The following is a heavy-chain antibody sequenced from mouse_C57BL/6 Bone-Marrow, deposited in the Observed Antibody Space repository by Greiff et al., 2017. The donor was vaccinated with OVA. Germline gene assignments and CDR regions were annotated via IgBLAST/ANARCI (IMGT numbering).Heavy chain of an antibody. Sequence: QVQLQQPGAELVKPGASVKMSCKASGYTFTSYWITWVKQRPGQGLEWIGDIYPGSGSTNYNEKFKSKATLTVDTSSSTAYMQLSSLTSEDSAVYYCARSFYYYGSSYPYWYFDVWGTGTTVTVSS. D-gene: IGHD1-1*01. CDR2: IYPGSGST. CDR1: GYTFTSYW. J-gene: IGHJ1*03. V-gene: IGHV1-55*01. CDR3: ARSFYYYGSSYPYWYFDV.